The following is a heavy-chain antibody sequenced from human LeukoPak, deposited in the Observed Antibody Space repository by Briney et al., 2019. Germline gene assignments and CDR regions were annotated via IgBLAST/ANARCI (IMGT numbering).Heavy chain of an antibody. Sequence: ASVKVSCKASGYTFTGYYMHWVRQAPGQALEWMGWINPNSGGTNYAQKFQGRVTMARDTSISTAYMELSRLRSDDTAVYYCARDGGGGTTIYYYYMDVWGKGTTVTVSS. J-gene: IGHJ6*03. CDR2: INPNSGGT. V-gene: IGHV1-2*02. CDR3: ARDGGGGTTIYYYYMDV. D-gene: IGHD1-7*01. CDR1: GYTFTGYY.